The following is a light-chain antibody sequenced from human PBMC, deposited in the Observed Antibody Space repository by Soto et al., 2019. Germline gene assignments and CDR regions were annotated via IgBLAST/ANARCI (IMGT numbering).Light chain of an antibody. CDR3: QQYGRSPMFT. J-gene: IGKJ2*01. V-gene: IGKV3-20*01. CDR1: QSVSSNY. CDR2: GAS. Sequence: EIVLTQFPGTLSLSPGERATLSCMASQSVSSNYLARYQQKPGQAPRLLIYGASRGAAGIPDRFSGSGSGTDFTLTISRLEPEDFALYFCQQYGRSPMFTFGQGTKLEIK.